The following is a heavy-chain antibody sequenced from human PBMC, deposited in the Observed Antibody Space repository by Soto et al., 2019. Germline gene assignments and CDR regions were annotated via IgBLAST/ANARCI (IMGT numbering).Heavy chain of an antibody. J-gene: IGHJ4*02. V-gene: IGHV3-33*01. D-gene: IGHD1-20*01. Sequence: QVQLVESGGGVVQPGRSLRLSCAASGFTFSSYGMHWVRKAPGKGLEWVAVIWYDGSNKYYADSVKGRFTISRDNSKNTLYLQMNSLRAEDTAVYYCARDWDNTLDYWGQGTLVTVSS. CDR3: ARDWDNTLDY. CDR1: GFTFSSYG. CDR2: IWYDGSNK.